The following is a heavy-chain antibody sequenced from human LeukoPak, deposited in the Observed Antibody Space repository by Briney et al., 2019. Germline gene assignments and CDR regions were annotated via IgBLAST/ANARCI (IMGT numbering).Heavy chain of an antibody. J-gene: IGHJ5*02. Sequence: SETLSLTCTVSGGSISSISYYWGWIRQPPGKGLEWGGSIYYSGSTYYNPSLKSRVTISVDTSKNQFSLKLRSVTAADTAVYYCAGLTMYYYDSSGYYSNWFDPWGQGTLVTVSS. CDR1: GGSISSISYY. V-gene: IGHV4-39*01. CDR3: AGLTMYYYDSSGYYSNWFDP. D-gene: IGHD3-22*01. CDR2: IYYSGST.